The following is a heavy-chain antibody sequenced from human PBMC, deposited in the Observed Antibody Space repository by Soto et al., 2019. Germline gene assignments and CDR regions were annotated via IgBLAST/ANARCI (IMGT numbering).Heavy chain of an antibody. J-gene: IGHJ5*02. CDR3: ARHPERIAEIGWFDP. D-gene: IGHD6-13*01. CDR1: GFTFSSYS. V-gene: IGHV3-48*01. CDR2: ISSSSSTI. Sequence: EVQLVDSGGGLVQPGGSLRLSCAASGFTFSSYSMNWVRQAPGKGLEWVSYISSSSSTIYYADSVKGRFTISRDNAKNSLYLQMHSLRAEDTAVYYCARHPERIAEIGWFDPWGQGTLVTVSS.